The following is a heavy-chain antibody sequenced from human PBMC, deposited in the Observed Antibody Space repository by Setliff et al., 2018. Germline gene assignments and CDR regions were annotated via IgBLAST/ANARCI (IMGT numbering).Heavy chain of an antibody. D-gene: IGHD2-21*02. CDR1: GESFSGHY. CDR3: ARGFDVCGGGACYTDGLYYFDY. Sequence: LSLTCAVYGESFSGHYWSWIRQPPGKGLEWIGEINHSGSTNYNPSLKSRVTISVDTSKNQFSLKLSSVAAADTAVYYCARGFDVCGGGACYTDGLYYFDYWGLGTLVTVSS. J-gene: IGHJ4*02. V-gene: IGHV4-34*01. CDR2: INHSGST.